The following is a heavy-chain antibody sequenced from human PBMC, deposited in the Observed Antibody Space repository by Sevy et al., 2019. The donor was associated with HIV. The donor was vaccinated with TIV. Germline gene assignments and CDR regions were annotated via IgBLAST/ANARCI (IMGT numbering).Heavy chain of an antibody. J-gene: IGHJ6*03. CDR3: ARGPMTTVVNYYMDV. CDR1: GYTFTGYY. D-gene: IGHD4-17*01. Sequence: ASVKVSCKASGYTFTGYYMHWVRQAPGQGLEWMGWINPNSGGTNYAQKFQGRVTMTRDTSISTAYMELTMLRSDDTAVYYCARGPMTTVVNYYMDVRGKGTTVTVSS. V-gene: IGHV1-2*02. CDR2: INPNSGGT.